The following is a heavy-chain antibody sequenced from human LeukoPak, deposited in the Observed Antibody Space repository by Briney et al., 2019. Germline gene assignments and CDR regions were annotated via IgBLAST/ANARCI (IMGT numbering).Heavy chain of an antibody. D-gene: IGHD6-19*01. J-gene: IGHJ4*02. V-gene: IGHV3-33*01. CDR1: GVTFSSYG. CDR3: ARDSSGWYYFDY. Sequence: GGSLRLSCAASGVTFSSYGMHGVRQAPGKGLEWLAVIWYDGSNKYYADSVKGRFTISRDNSKNTLYLQMNSLRAEDTAVYYCARDSSGWYYFDYWGQGTLVTVSS. CDR2: IWYDGSNK.